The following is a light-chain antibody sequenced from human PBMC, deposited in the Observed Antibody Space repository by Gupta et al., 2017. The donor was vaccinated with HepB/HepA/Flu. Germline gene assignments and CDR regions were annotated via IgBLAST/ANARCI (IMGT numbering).Light chain of an antibody. CDR3: QTWATGIVV. V-gene: IGLV4-69*01. CDR1: SGHSRNA. J-gene: IGLJ2*01. CDR2: IYRDGRH. Sequence: QLVLTHSPSASAPLGASVKLTCTLSSGHSRNAIAWHQQQPEKGPRYLMKIYRDGRHSKGDGSPDRFSGSSSRAARSLTISSLQAEDDAYYYCQTWATGIVVFGGGTKLTVL.